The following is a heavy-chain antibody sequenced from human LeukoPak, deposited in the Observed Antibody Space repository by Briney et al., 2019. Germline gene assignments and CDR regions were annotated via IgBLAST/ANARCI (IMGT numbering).Heavy chain of an antibody. CDR2: ISGSGDTT. Sequence: GGSLRLSCLASGFTFSNYAMNWVRQAPGKGLEWVSAISGSGDTTYYADSVRGRFIISRDNSKNTLFLQMNSLRAEDTAVYYCAKSKTYCGGDCYSPFDDYWGQGTLVTVSS. V-gene: IGHV3-23*01. D-gene: IGHD2-21*02. J-gene: IGHJ4*02. CDR1: GFTFSNYA. CDR3: AKSKTYCGGDCYSPFDDY.